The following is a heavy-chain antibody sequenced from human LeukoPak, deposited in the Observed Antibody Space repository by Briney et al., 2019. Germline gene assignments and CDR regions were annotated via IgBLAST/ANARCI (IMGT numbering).Heavy chain of an antibody. D-gene: IGHD3-10*01. CDR1: GFTFSSCA. J-gene: IGHJ4*02. CDR2: ISYDGSNK. V-gene: IGHV3-30*04. Sequence: GRSLRLSCAASGFTFSSCAMHWFRQAPGKGLKWVAVISYDGSNKYYADSVKGRFTISRDNSKNTLYLQMNSLRAEDTAVYYCARDITMVRGVLDYWGQGTLVTVSS. CDR3: ARDITMVRGVLDY.